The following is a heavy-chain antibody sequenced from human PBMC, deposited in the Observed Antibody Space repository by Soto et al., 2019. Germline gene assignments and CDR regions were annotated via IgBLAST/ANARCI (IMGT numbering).Heavy chain of an antibody. D-gene: IGHD4-17*01. CDR3: AKTPTVTTIFLLDY. CDR2: ISGSGGST. CDR1: GFTFSSYA. Sequence: GGSLRLSCAASGFTFSSYAMSWVRQAPGKGLEWVSAISGSGGSTYYADSVKGRLTISRDNSKNTLYLQMNSLRAEDTAVYYCAKTPTVTTIFLLDYWGQGTLVTVSS. V-gene: IGHV3-23*01. J-gene: IGHJ4*02.